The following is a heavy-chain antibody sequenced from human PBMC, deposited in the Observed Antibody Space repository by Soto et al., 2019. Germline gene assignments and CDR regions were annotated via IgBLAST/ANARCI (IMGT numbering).Heavy chain of an antibody. CDR3: ARELNTKGEDY. Sequence: QVQLVQSGAEVKRHGASVKVSCKASGYTFTSYDINWLRQATGRGLEWMGWMNPNSGNTGYGQKFQGRVTMTRNTSISTAYMELSSLRSEDTAVYYCARELNTKGEDYWGQGTLVTVSS. V-gene: IGHV1-8*01. D-gene: IGHD2-8*01. CDR1: GYTFTSYD. J-gene: IGHJ4*02. CDR2: MNPNSGNT.